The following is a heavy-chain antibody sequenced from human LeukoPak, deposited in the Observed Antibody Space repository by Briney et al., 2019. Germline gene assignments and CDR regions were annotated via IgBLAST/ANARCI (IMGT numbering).Heavy chain of an antibody. D-gene: IGHD3-3*01. V-gene: IGHV1-69*04. Sequence: SVKVSCKASGGTFSSYAISWVRQAPGQGLEWMGRIIPILGIANYAQKFQGRVTITADKSTSTAYMELSSLRSEDTAVYYCARVGTIFGVVSPSGAFDIWGQGTMVTVSS. J-gene: IGHJ3*02. CDR1: GGTFSSYA. CDR2: IIPILGIA. CDR3: ARVGTIFGVVSPSGAFDI.